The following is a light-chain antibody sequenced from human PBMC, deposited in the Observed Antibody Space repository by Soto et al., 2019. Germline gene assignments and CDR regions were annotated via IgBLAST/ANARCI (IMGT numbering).Light chain of an antibody. V-gene: IGKV1-5*01. Sequence: IQMTQSPSTLSASVGDRVTITCRASQTISTWLAWYQQKPGKAPKLLIYDASSLESGVPSRFSGSGSGTEFTLTISSLQPDDFAVYYCQQRSNWATFGPGTKVDI. CDR1: QTISTW. CDR3: QQRSNWAT. J-gene: IGKJ3*01. CDR2: DAS.